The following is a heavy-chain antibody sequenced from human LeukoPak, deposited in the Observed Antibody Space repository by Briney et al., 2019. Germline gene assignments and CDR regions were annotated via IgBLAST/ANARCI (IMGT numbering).Heavy chain of an antibody. D-gene: IGHD2-15*01. J-gene: IGHJ4*02. CDR3: ARDLLLGYCSGGSCYSLDY. CDR2: INGPATNI. CDR1: GFTFSLNE. Sequence: PGGSLRLSCAASGFTFSLNEMNWVRQAPGKGLEWVSYINGPATNIFYADSVKGRFTISRDNSKNTLYLQMNSLRAEDTAVYYCARDLLLGYCSGGSCYSLDYWGQGTLVTVSS. V-gene: IGHV3-48*03.